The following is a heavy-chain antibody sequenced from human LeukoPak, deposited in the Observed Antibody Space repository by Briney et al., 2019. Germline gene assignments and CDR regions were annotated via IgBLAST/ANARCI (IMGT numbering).Heavy chain of an antibody. D-gene: IGHD6-19*01. V-gene: IGHV4-38-2*01. CDR3: ESNSSGWFFDY. CDR2: IHHSGST. CDR1: GDSISSGYL. J-gene: IGHJ4*02. Sequence: SETLSLTCDVSGDSISSGYLWGLLRPPPGEGLELLGSIHHSGSTTYNASLKSRVTISADTAKNQFSLKVRSVTAADTAVYYCESNSSGWFFDYWGQGTLVTVSS.